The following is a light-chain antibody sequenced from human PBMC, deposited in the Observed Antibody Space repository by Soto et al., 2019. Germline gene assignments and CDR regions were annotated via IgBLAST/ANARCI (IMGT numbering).Light chain of an antibody. Sequence: QSALNQPRSVSGSPGQSVTISCTGTSSDVGGYNYVSWYQQHPGKAPKLMIYDVSKRLSGVPDRFSGSKSGNTASLTISGLQAEDEADYYCCSYAGSYTYVFGTGTKVTVL. J-gene: IGLJ1*01. CDR3: CSYAGSYTYV. V-gene: IGLV2-11*01. CDR2: DVS. CDR1: SSDVGGYNY.